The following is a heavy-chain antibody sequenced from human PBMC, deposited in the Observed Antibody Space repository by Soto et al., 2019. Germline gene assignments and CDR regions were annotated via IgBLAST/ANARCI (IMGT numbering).Heavy chain of an antibody. CDR3: ARGGANHAFDI. J-gene: IGHJ3*02. CDR2: INNDGRGT. CDR1: GFTFSNYW. Sequence: EVQLAESGGGLAQPGGSLRLSCAASGFTFSNYWIYWVRQVPGKGLVYVSRINNDGRGTTYADSLKVRFTISRDNAKNTVYLQMNTLRAEDPAVYFCARGGANHAFDIWGQGTMVTVSS. V-gene: IGHV3-74*01.